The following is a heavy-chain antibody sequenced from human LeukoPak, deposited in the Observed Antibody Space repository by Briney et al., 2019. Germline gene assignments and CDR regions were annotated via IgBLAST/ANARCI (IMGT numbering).Heavy chain of an antibody. J-gene: IGHJ4*02. D-gene: IGHD6-13*01. CDR2: VGTADDT. V-gene: IGHV3-13*01. CDR3: ARGAPTTAGYYFDC. CDR1: GFTFSAYD. Sequence: PEGSLRLSCAASGFTFSAYDMHWVRQLPGKGLEWVSAVGTADDTYYPGSVKGRFTISRDNAKNSLYLQMNSLRAGDTAVYYCARGAPTTAGYYFDCWGQGALVTVSS.